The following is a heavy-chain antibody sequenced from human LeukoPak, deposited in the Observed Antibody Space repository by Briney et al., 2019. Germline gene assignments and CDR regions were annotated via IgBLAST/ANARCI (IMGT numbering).Heavy chain of an antibody. CDR3: AKDQAAGYYYYGMDV. Sequence: SGGSLRLSCAASGFTFSSYNMNWVRQAPGKGLEWVSGISWNSGSIGYADSVKGRFTISRDNAKNSLYLQMNSLRAEDTALYYCAKDQAAGYYYYGMDVWGQGTTVTVSS. CDR2: ISWNSGSI. D-gene: IGHD6-13*01. J-gene: IGHJ6*02. V-gene: IGHV3-9*01. CDR1: GFTFSSYN.